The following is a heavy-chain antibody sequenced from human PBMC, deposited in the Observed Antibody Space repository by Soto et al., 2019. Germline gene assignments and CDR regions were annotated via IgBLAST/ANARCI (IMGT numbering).Heavy chain of an antibody. CDR1: GFTFSGRS. CDR3: IRGFYGLEV. CDR2: VSPNGNDK. Sequence: EVQLVESGGGLVQPGGSLRLSCSASGFTFSGRSMHWVRQAPGKGLEYVSGVSPNGNDKYYTDSVKGRFTISRDNSKNTLHLQMSSLRPEDTALFYCIRGFYGLEVWGQGTTVTVSS. J-gene: IGHJ6*02. V-gene: IGHV3-64D*08.